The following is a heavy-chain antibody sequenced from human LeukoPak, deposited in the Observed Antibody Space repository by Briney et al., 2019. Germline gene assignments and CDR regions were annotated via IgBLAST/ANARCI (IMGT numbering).Heavy chain of an antibody. CDR3: ARGDYVWGSYLDY. D-gene: IGHD3-16*02. CDR1: GGTFSSYA. CDR2: IIPIFGTA. V-gene: IGHV1-69*05. J-gene: IGHJ4*02. Sequence: GASVKVSCKASGGTFSSYAISWVRQAPGQGLEWMGGIIPIFGTANYAQKFQGRVTMTRDTSTSTVYMELSSLRSEDTAVYYCARGDYVWGSYLDYWGQGTLVTVSS.